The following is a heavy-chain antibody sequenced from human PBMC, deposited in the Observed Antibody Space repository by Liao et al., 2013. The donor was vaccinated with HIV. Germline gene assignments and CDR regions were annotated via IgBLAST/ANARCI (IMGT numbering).Heavy chain of an antibody. CDR3: ARDPIRGVITNWYFDL. Sequence: QVQLQESGPGLVKPSETLSLTCTVSGDSIRSYYWSWIRQPPGKGLEWIGYIYYSGSSNYNPSLKSRLTISLDTSKNQFSLKMSSVTAADTAVYYCARDPIRGVITNWYFDLWGRGTLVTVSS. CDR1: GDSIRSYY. CDR2: IYYSGSS. V-gene: IGHV4-59*01. J-gene: IGHJ2*01. D-gene: IGHD3-10*01.